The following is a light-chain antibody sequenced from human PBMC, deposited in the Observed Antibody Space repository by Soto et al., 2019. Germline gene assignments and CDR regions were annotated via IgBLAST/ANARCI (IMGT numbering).Light chain of an antibody. J-gene: IGKJ1*01. CDR2: GAS. Sequence: EILVTQSPATLSVSPGERATLSCRASQSVDSNLAWYQQKPGQAPRLLLYGASTRATGISARFSGSGSGTEFTLTISSLQSEDFGVYYCQQYNNWWTFGQGTKVDIK. CDR3: QQYNNWWT. CDR1: QSVDSN. V-gene: IGKV3-15*01.